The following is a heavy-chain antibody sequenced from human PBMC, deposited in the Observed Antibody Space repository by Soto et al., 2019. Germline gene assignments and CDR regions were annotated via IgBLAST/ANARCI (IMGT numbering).Heavy chain of an antibody. V-gene: IGHV4-61*08. J-gene: IGHJ5*02. CDR1: GASINSGGYY. Sequence: LETLSLTCTVSGASINSGGYYWSWIRQLPGKGLEWIGYIYFSGSTNYNPSLKSRVTISVDTSKNQFSLKLSSVTAAYTAVYYCAGCPDVITIFGVVHWFDPWGQGTLVTVSS. CDR3: AGCPDVITIFGVVHWFDP. CDR2: IYFSGST. D-gene: IGHD3-3*01.